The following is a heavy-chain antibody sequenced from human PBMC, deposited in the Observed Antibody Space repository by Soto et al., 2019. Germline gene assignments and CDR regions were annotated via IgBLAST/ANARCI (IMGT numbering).Heavy chain of an antibody. CDR3: AKDSSGWHYYYGMDV. V-gene: IGHV3-43*01. Sequence: GGSLRLSCAASGFTFDDYTMHWVRQAPGKGLEWVSLISWDGGSTYYADSVKGRFTISRDNSKNSLYLQMNSLRTEDTALYYCAKDSSGWHYYYGMDVWGQGTTVTVSS. CDR2: ISWDGGST. J-gene: IGHJ6*02. CDR1: GFTFDDYT. D-gene: IGHD6-19*01.